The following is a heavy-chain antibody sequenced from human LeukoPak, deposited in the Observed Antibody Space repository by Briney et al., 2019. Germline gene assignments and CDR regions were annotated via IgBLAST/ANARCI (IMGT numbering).Heavy chain of an antibody. Sequence: PGGSLRLSCAAYGFTFSSYAMHWVRQAPGKGLEWVAVISYDGSNKYYADSVKGRFTISRDNSKNTLYLQMNSLRAEDSAVYYCARDSLDSSGVLYSNWFDPWGQGTLVTVSS. CDR2: ISYDGSNK. CDR3: ARDSLDSSGVLYSNWFDP. J-gene: IGHJ5*02. D-gene: IGHD6-19*01. CDR1: GFTFSSYA. V-gene: IGHV3-30*04.